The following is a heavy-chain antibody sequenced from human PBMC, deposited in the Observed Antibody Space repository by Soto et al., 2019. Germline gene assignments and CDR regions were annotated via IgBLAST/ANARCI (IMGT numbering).Heavy chain of an antibody. V-gene: IGHV5-51*01. CDR2: IYPGDSDT. Sequence: VVLLRISSKGVGSSSINLSGCLSKIKGKGLEWVGIIYPGDSDTRYSPSFQGQVTISADKSISTAYLQWSSLKPSDSAMYYRASYHFDSSGYGLDYWGQGTLVTGSS. J-gene: IGHJ4*02. CDR3: ASYHFDSSGYGLDY. D-gene: IGHD3-22*01. CDR1: GSSSINL.